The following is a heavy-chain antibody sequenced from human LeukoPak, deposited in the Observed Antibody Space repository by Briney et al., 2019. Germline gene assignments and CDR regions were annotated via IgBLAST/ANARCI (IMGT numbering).Heavy chain of an antibody. CDR3: ARVKPRGSYDY. D-gene: IGHD5-18*01. CDR1: GGSFSGYY. Sequence: SGTLSLTCAVYGGSFSGYYWSWIRQPPGKGLEWIGEINHSGSTNYNPSLKSRVTISVDTSKNQFSLKLSSVTAADTAVYYCARVKPRGSYDYWGQGTLVTVSS. CDR2: INHSGST. V-gene: IGHV4-34*01. J-gene: IGHJ4*02.